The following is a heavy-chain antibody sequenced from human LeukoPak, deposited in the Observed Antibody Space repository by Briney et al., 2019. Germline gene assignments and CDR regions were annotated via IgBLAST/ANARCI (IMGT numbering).Heavy chain of an antibody. D-gene: IGHD3-3*01. J-gene: IGHJ3*02. CDR1: GGSFSGYY. V-gene: IGHV4-34*01. Sequence: KASETLSLTCAVYGGSFSGYYWSWIRQPPGKGLEWIGEINHRRSTNYNPSLKSRVTISVDTSKNQFSLNLTSVTAADTAVYYCARHGTDYDFWSGYYRPGAFDIWGQGTMVTVSS. CDR2: INHRRST. CDR3: ARHGTDYDFWSGYYRPGAFDI.